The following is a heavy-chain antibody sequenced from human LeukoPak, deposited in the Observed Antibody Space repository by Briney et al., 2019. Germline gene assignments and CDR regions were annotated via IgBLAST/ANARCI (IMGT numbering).Heavy chain of an antibody. V-gene: IGHV3-20*04. CDR2: INWNGGST. CDR3: ARAKDCSSTTCPFDI. Sequence: GGSLRLSCAASGFTFDEYGMSWVRQAPGKGLEWVSGINWNGGSTGYADSVKGRFTISRDNAKNSLYLQMISLRAEDTALYYCARAKDCSSTTCPFDIWGQGTMVTVSS. J-gene: IGHJ3*02. CDR1: GFTFDEYG. D-gene: IGHD2-2*01.